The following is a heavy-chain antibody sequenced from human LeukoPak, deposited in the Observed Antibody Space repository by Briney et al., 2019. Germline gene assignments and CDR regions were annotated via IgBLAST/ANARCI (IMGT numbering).Heavy chain of an antibody. D-gene: IGHD2-2*01. CDR2: LSTYNGNT. Sequence: WASVKVSCKASGYTFTSYGISWVRQAPGQGLEWMGWLSTYNGNTNYAQKLQGRVTMTTDTSTSTAYMELRSLRSDDTAVYYCARDGAAASFDHWGQGTLVTVSS. J-gene: IGHJ4*02. CDR1: GYTFTSYG. CDR3: ARDGAAASFDH. V-gene: IGHV1-18*01.